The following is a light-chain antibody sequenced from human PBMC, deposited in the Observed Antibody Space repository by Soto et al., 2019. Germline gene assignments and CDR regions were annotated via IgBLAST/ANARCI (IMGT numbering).Light chain of an antibody. CDR3: QQYHRSSIT. J-gene: IGKJ5*01. Sequence: DIPMTQSPSTLSASLGVRVTITCRASQSISTWLAWYQQKPGKAPKLLIYDASSLESGVPSRFSGSASGTEFTLTISSLQPDDFATYYCQQYHRSSITFGQGTRLEI. CDR2: DAS. CDR1: QSISTW. V-gene: IGKV1-5*01.